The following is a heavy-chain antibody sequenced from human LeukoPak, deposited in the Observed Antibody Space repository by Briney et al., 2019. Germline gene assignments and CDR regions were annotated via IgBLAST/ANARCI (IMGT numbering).Heavy chain of an antibody. V-gene: IGHV1-2*02. CDR1: GHTLTDYY. CDR2: INPNSGGS. J-gene: IGHJ5*02. CDR3: ARGSYWYDG. D-gene: IGHD6-13*01. Sequence: ASVKVSCKASGHTLTDYYIQWVRQAPGQGLEWMGWINPNSGGSNYAQKFQGRVTMTRDRSISTAYMELRSLRSDDTAVYYCARGSYWYDGWGQGTLVTVSS.